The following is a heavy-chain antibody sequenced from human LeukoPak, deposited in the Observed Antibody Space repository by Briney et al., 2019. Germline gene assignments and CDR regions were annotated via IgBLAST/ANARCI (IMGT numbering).Heavy chain of an antibody. CDR3: ARDYYGMDV. CDR2: ISSTSGTI. CDR1: GFIFRSHT. Sequence: GGSLRLSCAASGFIFRSHTMNWVRQCPGKGLEWVSYISSTSGTIYYADSVKGRFTISRDNAKNSLYLQMNSLRDEDTAVYYCARDYYGMDVWGQGTTVTVSS. V-gene: IGHV3-48*02. J-gene: IGHJ6*02.